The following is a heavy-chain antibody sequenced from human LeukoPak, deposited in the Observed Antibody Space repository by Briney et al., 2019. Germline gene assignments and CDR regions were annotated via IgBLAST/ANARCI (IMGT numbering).Heavy chain of an antibody. Sequence: SETLSLTYTVSGGSISSSSYYWGWIRQPPGKGLELIGRIHTSGATISNPSLKTRVTISTATSKNQFYLTLISVTAAHTAAYYCARDSNRGVWRKGTTDTVSS. J-gene: IGHJ6*04. CDR3: ARDSNRGV. CDR1: GGSISSSSYY. V-gene: IGHV4-39*07. CDR2: IHTSGAT. D-gene: IGHD7-27*01.